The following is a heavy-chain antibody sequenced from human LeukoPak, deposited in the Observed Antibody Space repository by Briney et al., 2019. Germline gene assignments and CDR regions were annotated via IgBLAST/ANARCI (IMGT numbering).Heavy chain of an antibody. CDR1: GFTFSSYW. D-gene: IGHD3-3*01. V-gene: IGHV3-7*01. J-gene: IGHJ4*01. Sequence: GGSLRLSCAASGFTFSSYWMSWVRQAPGKGLEWVANIKQDGSEKYYVDSVRGRFTVSRDHATNSLFLQMNSLRAEDSAIYYCSRIRGNSDYDYPDY. CDR3: SRIRGNSDYDYPDY. CDR2: IKQDGSEK.